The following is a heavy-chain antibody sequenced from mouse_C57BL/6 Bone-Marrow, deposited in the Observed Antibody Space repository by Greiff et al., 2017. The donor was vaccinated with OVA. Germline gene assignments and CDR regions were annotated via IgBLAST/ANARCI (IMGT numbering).Heavy chain of an antibody. J-gene: IGHJ1*03. V-gene: IGHV1-9*01. CDR3: ERRHYYGSSYWYFDV. D-gene: IGHD1-1*01. Sequence: QVQLQQSGAELMKPGASVKLSCKATGYTFTGYWIEWVKQRPGHGLEWIGEILPGSGSTNYNEKFKGKATFTADTPSNTAYMQHSSLTTEDSAVYYCERRHYYGSSYWYFDVWGTGTTVTVSS. CDR2: ILPGSGST. CDR1: GYTFTGYW.